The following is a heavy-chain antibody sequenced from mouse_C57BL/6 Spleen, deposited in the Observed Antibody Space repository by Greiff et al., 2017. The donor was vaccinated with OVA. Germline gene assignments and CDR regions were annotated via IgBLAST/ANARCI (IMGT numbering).Heavy chain of an antibody. V-gene: IGHV1-82*01. CDR2: SFPGDGDT. CDR1: GYAFSSSW. D-gene: IGHD1-1*01. J-gene: IGHJ4*01. CDR3: ASRGYYGSYYAMDY. Sequence: QVQLQQSGPELVKPGASVKISCKASGYAFSSSWMNWVKQRPGTGLEWIGRSFPGDGDTNYNGKVKGKATLTADKSSSTAYMQLSSLTSEDSAVYFCASRGYYGSYYAMDYWGQGTSVTVSS.